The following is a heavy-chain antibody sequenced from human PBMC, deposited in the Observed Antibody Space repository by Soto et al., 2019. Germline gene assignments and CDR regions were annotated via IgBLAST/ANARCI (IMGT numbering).Heavy chain of an antibody. J-gene: IGHJ5*02. CDR1: AFTFSDYY. D-gene: IGHD2-15*01. V-gene: IGHV3-11*06. CDR2: ISPGSRYP. CDR3: VRGGGGGLFDP. Sequence: QVQLVESGGGLVTPGGSLRLSCASSAFTFSDYYMSWIRQAPGKGLEWLSYISPGSRYPAYADSVKGRFTISRDNARRSLSLQMNSLTVDDTAIYYCVRGGGGGLFDPWGQGSMVTVSS.